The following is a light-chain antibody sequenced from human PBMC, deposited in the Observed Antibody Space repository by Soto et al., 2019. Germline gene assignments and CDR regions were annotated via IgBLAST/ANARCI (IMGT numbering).Light chain of an antibody. Sequence: QSALTQPASVSWSPGQSITISCTGTSSDVGGYNYVSWYQQHPGKAPKLMIYDVSNRPSGVSNRFSGSKSGNTASLTISGLQAEDEADYYCSSYTSSSTLEVFGGGTKLTVL. V-gene: IGLV2-14*01. CDR1: SSDVGGYNY. CDR3: SSYTSSSTLEV. J-gene: IGLJ2*01. CDR2: DVS.